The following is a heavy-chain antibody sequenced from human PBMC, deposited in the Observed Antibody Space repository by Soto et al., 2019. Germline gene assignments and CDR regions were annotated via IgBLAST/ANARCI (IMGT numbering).Heavy chain of an antibody. CDR3: ARIYRRDGNKYADY. V-gene: IGHV3-48*02. CDR1: GFTFSSFN. CDR2: ISASSTTV. D-gene: IGHD3-16*02. J-gene: IGHJ4*02. Sequence: EVQLVESGGGLVQPGESLRLSCAASGFTFSSFNMHWVRQAPGKGLEWVSYISASSTTVYYADSVKGRFTISRDNDKNSLYLQMNSLRNEDTTVYYCARIYRRDGNKYADYWGQGTLVTVSS.